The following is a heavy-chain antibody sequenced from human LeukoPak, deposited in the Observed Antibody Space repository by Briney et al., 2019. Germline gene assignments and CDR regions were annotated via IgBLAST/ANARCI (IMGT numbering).Heavy chain of an antibody. CDR3: ARDRGTAMDYYYYGMDV. V-gene: IGHV5-51*01. CDR1: GYSFTSYW. CDR2: IYPGDSET. D-gene: IGHD5-18*01. Sequence: GESLKISCQGSGYSFTSYWIGWVRQMPGKGLEWLGSIYPGDSETRYSPSFQGQVTISADKSTSTAYMELSSLRSEDTAVYYCARDRGTAMDYYYYGMDVWGQGTTVTVSS. J-gene: IGHJ6*02.